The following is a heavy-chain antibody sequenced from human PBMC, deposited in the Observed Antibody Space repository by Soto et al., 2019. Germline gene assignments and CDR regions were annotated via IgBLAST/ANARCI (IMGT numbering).Heavy chain of an antibody. Sequence: GSSVNVSCKASGYTFTSYGISWVRQAPGQGLEWMGWISAYNGNTNYAQKLQGRVTMTTDTSTSTAYMELRSLRSDDTAVYYCARDRPSAGNYDILTGPIYGDRDYWGQGTLVTVSS. D-gene: IGHD3-9*01. CDR1: GYTFTSYG. J-gene: IGHJ4*02. CDR3: ARDRPSAGNYDILTGPIYGDRDY. CDR2: ISAYNGNT. V-gene: IGHV1-18*01.